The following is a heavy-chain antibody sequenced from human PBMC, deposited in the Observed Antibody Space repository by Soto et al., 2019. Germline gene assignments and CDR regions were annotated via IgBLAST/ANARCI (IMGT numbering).Heavy chain of an antibody. V-gene: IGHV1-69*02. CDR2: IIPILGIA. Sequence: SVKVSCKASGDSFSRSTFSWVRQAPGQGLEWMGRIIPILGIANYAQKFQGRVTITADKSTSTAYMELSSLRSEDTAVYYCARLKWELLGYYYYGMDVWGQGTTVTVSS. CDR1: GDSFSRST. J-gene: IGHJ6*02. CDR3: ARLKWELLGYYYYGMDV. D-gene: IGHD1-26*01.